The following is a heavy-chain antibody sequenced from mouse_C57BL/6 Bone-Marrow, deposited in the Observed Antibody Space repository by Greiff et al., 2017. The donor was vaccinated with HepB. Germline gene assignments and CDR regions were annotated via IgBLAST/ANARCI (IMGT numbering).Heavy chain of an antibody. Sequence: EVKLVESGGGLVKPGGSLKLSCAASGFTFSDYGMHWVRQAPEKGLEWVAYISSGSSTIYYADTVKGRFTISRDNAKNTLFLQMTSLRSEDTAMYYCARGITTVVGAMDYWGQGTSVTVSS. D-gene: IGHD1-1*01. CDR2: ISSGSSTI. V-gene: IGHV5-17*01. J-gene: IGHJ4*01. CDR1: GFTFSDYG. CDR3: ARGITTVVGAMDY.